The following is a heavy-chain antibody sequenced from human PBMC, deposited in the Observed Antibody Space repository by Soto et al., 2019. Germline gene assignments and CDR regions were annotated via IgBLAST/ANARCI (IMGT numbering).Heavy chain of an antibody. CDR1: GGSISSGGYY. Sequence: QVQLQESGPGLVKPSQTLSLTCTVSGGSISSGGYYWSWIRQHPGKGLEWIGYIHYSGSTYYNPSLKSRVTISVDTSKNQFSLKLSSVTAADTAVYYCARESHGDLWFGESNPERGGMDVWGQGTTVTVSS. D-gene: IGHD3-10*01. CDR3: ARESHGDLWFGESNPERGGMDV. V-gene: IGHV4-31*03. CDR2: IHYSGST. J-gene: IGHJ6*02.